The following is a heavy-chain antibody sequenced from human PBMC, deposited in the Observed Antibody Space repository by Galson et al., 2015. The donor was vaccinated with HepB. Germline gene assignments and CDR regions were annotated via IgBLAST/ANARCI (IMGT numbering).Heavy chain of an antibody. CDR3: TTRYHYTDY. D-gene: IGHD1-14*01. J-gene: IGHJ4*02. V-gene: IGHV3-15*01. Sequence: SLRLSCAASGFTFIRYGMHWVRQAPGKGLEWVGRIKSRIDGGTTDLAAAVKGRFTMSRDDSKTTVYLHMNSLKTEDTAVYYCTTRYHYTDYWGQGTLVTVSS. CDR1: GFTFIRYG. CDR2: IKSRIDGGTT.